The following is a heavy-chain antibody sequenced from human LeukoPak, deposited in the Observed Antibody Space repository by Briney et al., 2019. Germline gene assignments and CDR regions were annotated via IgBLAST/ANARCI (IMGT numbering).Heavy chain of an antibody. CDR1: GFTLRRYH. V-gene: IGHV3-23*01. D-gene: IGHD2-15*01. Sequence: GGPLRLSCATSGFTLRRYHVRWLREAPGKALEWVSAIKDNGGSTVYADSVKGRFTISRDNSKNTLYLQMNTLRADDTAVYYCARTGSGGAFGAFDIWGQGTMVTVSS. J-gene: IGHJ3*02. CDR2: IKDNGGST. CDR3: ARTGSGGAFGAFDI.